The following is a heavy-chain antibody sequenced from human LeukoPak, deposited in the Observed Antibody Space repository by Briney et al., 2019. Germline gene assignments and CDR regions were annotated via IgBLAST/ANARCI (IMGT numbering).Heavy chain of an antibody. J-gene: IGHJ4*02. Sequence: GGSLRLSCAASGFTFSSSAMSWVRQVPGKGLEWVSGISASGGSTYYADSVKGRFTISRDNSKNTLYLQMNSLRAEDTAVYYCAKDRLMVATPGFDYWGQGTLVTVSS. CDR3: AKDRLMVATPGFDY. D-gene: IGHD5-12*01. CDR2: ISASGGST. V-gene: IGHV3-23*01. CDR1: GFTFSSSA.